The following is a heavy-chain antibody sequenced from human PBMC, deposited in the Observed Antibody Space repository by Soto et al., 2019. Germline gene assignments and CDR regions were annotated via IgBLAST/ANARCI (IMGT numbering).Heavy chain of an antibody. Sequence: GGSLRLSCAASGFSFRNYAMSWVRQAPGKGLEWISTLTGSSSNTYYADSVKGQFAISRDNSRNTLYLQMHSLTAEDTAVYYCANGRATYGLLTHDYWGQGTLVTVSS. CDR2: LTGSSSNT. J-gene: IGHJ4*02. CDR3: ANGRATYGLLTHDY. CDR1: GFSFRNYA. D-gene: IGHD3-9*01. V-gene: IGHV3-23*01.